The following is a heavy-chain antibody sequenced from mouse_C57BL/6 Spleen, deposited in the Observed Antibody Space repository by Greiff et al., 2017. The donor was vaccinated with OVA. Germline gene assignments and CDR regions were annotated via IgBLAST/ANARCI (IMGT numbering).Heavy chain of an antibody. V-gene: IGHV1-82*01. CDR3: ARNPYYYGSSYGYFDV. CDR1: GYAFSSSW. J-gene: IGHJ1*03. CDR2: IYPGDGDT. D-gene: IGHD1-1*01. Sequence: VQRVESGPELVKPGASVKISCKASGYAFSSSWMNWVKQRPGKGLEWIGRIYPGDGDTNYNGKFKGKATLTADKSSSTAYMQLSILTSEDSAVYFCARNPYYYGSSYGYFDVWGTGTTVTVSS.